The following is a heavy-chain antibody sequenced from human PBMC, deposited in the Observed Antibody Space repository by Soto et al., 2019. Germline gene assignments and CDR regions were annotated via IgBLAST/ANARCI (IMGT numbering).Heavy chain of an antibody. J-gene: IGHJ4*02. V-gene: IGHV3-23*01. CDR1: GFTFSTYA. CDR3: ARQLGYCSDGTCYFDY. CDR2: VSASGLNT. D-gene: IGHD2-15*01. Sequence: QHGGSLGLSCAASGFTFSTYAMAWARQAPGKGLEWVSGVSASGLNTDYADPVKGRFYISRDNSKNTLYLQMNSLTAEDTAVYHCARQLGYCSDGTCYFDYWGQGTEVTVSS.